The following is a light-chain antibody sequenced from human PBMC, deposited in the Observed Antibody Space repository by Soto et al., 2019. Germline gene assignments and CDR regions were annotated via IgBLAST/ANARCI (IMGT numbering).Light chain of an antibody. J-gene: IGKJ1*01. CDR1: HSLIKW. CDR3: QQYSSYWT. CDR2: DAT. V-gene: IGKV1-5*01. Sequence: DIQMTQSPTILSASVGHRVTITCRASHSLIKWLAWYQKKPGKAPKLLIHDATSLESGVPSRFSGSGAGTEFTLTISSLQPDDFATYYCQQYSSYWTFAQGTKVDIK.